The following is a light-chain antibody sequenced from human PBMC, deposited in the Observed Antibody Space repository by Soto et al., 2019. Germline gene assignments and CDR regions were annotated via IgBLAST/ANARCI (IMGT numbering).Light chain of an antibody. CDR1: SSDVGAHDF. Sequence: ALTQPASVSGSPGQSITISCSGTSSDVGAHDFVSWYQHHPDKAPKVIIFEVTKRPSGVSDRFSGSKTGNTASLTISGLQAEDEADYYCNSYTLSKTVIFGGGTKLTVL. V-gene: IGLV2-14*01. J-gene: IGLJ2*01. CDR3: NSYTLSKTVI. CDR2: EVT.